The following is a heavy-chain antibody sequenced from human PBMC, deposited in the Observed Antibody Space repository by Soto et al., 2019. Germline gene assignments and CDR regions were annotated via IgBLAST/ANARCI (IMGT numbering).Heavy chain of an antibody. J-gene: IGHJ3*02. Sequence: EVQLVESGGGLVKPGGSLRLSCAASGFTFSSYSMNWVRQAPGKGLEWVSSISSSSSYIYYADSVKGRFTISRDNAKNXLYLQMNSLRAEDTAVYYCARDRLRTVTRNDAFDIWGQGTMVTVSS. CDR3: ARDRLRTVTRNDAFDI. D-gene: IGHD4-17*01. V-gene: IGHV3-21*01. CDR2: ISSSSSYI. CDR1: GFTFSSYS.